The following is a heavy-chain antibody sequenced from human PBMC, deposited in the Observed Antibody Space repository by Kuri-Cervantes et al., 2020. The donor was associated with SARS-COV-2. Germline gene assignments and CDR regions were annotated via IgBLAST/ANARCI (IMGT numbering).Heavy chain of an antibody. CDR1: GFTFSSYG. J-gene: IGHJ4*02. Sequence: GESLKISCAASGFTFSSYGMHWVRQAPGKGLEWVSAISGSGGSTYYADSVKGRFTISRDNSKNTLYLQMNSLRAEDTAVYYCAKGADYDILTGYYIFDYWGQGTLVTVSS. CDR3: AKGADYDILTGYYIFDY. CDR2: ISGSGGST. D-gene: IGHD3-9*01. V-gene: IGHV3-23*01.